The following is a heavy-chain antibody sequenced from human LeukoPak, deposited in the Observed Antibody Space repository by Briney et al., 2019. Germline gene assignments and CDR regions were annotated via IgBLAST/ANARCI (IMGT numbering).Heavy chain of an antibody. CDR1: GGSINSGGYY. J-gene: IGHJ6*02. D-gene: IGHD5-18*01. CDR2: IYYSGST. Sequence: ESSETLSLTCTVSGGSINSGGYYWSWIRQHPGKGLEWIGYIYYSGSTYYNPSLKSRVTISIDTSKNQFSLKLSSVTAADTAVYYCARTPSDAQRGYSYGYGMDVWGQGTTVTVSS. CDR3: ARTPSDAQRGYSYGYGMDV. V-gene: IGHV4-31*03.